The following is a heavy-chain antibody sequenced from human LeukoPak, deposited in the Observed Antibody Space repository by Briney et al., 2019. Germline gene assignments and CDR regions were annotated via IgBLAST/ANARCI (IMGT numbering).Heavy chain of an antibody. V-gene: IGHV4-61*05. Sequence: SETLSLTCTVSGGSISSSSSDYYWGWVRQPPGKGLEWIGYINYSGSTNSNPSLKSRLAMSVDTSKNQFSVKLSSVTAADTAVYYCARQHSPGYFDYWGQGTLVTVSS. D-gene: IGHD6-13*01. J-gene: IGHJ4*02. CDR1: GGSISSSSSDYY. CDR2: INYSGST. CDR3: ARQHSPGYFDY.